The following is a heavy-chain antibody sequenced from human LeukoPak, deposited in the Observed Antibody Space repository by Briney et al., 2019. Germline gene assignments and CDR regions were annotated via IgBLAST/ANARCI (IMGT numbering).Heavy chain of an antibody. V-gene: IGHV5-51*01. CDR2: IYPGDSDT. J-gene: IGHJ6*03. CDR1: GYSFTTYW. D-gene: IGHD2-2*01. CDR3: TRVVPAATPDYYYYMDV. Sequence: GESLKISCKGSGYSFTTYWIAWVRQMPGKGLECMGIIYPGDSDTRYSPSFQGQVTISADKSISTAYLQWSSLKASDTAMYYCTRVVPAATPDYYYYMDVWGKGTTVTISS.